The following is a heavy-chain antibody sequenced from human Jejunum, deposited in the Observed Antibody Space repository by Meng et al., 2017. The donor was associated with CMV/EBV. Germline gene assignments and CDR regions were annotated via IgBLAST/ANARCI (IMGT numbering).Heavy chain of an antibody. D-gene: IGHD3-10*01. CDR2: IHYTGST. J-gene: IGHJ4*02. CDR1: GDSFTNRIYC. V-gene: IGHV4-39*07. Sequence: GDSFTNRIYCWGWIRQSPRKGLDWVASIHYTGSTYYNPSLKSRVTISVDTSKSQFSLELTSVTAADTAIYYCVRDRGDGSGSYYDYWGPGTVVTV. CDR3: VRDRGDGSGSYYDY.